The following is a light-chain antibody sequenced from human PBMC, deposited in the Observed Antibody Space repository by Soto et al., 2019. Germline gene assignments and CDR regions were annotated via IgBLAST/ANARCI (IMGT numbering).Light chain of an antibody. CDR2: DAS. Sequence: EIVLTQSPATLSLSPGARVTLSCRASQSIGSYLAWYQQKPGQAPRLLIHDASNRAAGIPARFSGSGSGTACTLTIISLEPEDSAVYSCQHRGACLLFGGVTKVEIK. CDR3: QHRGACLL. CDR1: QSIGSY. V-gene: IGKV3-11*01. J-gene: IGKJ4*02.